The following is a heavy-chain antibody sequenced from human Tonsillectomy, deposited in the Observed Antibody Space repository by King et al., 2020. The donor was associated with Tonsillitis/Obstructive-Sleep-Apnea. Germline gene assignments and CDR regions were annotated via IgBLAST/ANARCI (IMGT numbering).Heavy chain of an antibody. CDR1: GYSFTSYW. CDR2: IDPSDSYT. D-gene: IGHD6-13*01. J-gene: IGHJ4*02. Sequence: DVQLVQFGVEVKKPGESLRISCKGSGYSFTSYWIRWVRQMPGKGLEWMGRIDPSDSYTNYSPSFQGHVTISADKSISTAYLQWSSLKASDTAMYYCARGGILSAGAPDFWGQGTLVTVSS. CDR3: ARGGILSAGAPDF. V-gene: IGHV5-10-1*01.